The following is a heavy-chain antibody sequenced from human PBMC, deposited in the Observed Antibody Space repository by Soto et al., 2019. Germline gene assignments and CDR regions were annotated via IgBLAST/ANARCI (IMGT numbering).Heavy chain of an antibody. D-gene: IGHD3-10*01. CDR1: GDSVSSNSAA. Sequence: SQTLSLTCAISGDSVSSNSAAWNWIRQSPSRGLELLGRTYYRSKWYNDYAVSVKSRITINPDTSKNQFALQLNSVTPEDTAVYYCARELVVRGVIITSLSYYYYMDVWGKGTTVTVSS. CDR2: TYYRSKWYN. CDR3: ARELVVRGVIITSLSYYYYMDV. V-gene: IGHV6-1*01. J-gene: IGHJ6*03.